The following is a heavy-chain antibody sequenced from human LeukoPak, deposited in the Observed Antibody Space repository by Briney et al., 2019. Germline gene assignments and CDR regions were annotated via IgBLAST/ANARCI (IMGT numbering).Heavy chain of an antibody. D-gene: IGHD5-24*01. Sequence: LSGGSLRLSCEASGFTFMTYWMNWVRQAPGKGLEWVANINKDGSEKYYVDSVRGRFTISRDNAKSSLSPPSVYLQMSSLRVEDTAVYYCVRGFDGYYGFDIWGQGTMVTVSS. V-gene: IGHV3-7*05. CDR2: INKDGSEK. J-gene: IGHJ3*02. CDR1: GFTFMTYW. CDR3: VRGFDGYYGFDI.